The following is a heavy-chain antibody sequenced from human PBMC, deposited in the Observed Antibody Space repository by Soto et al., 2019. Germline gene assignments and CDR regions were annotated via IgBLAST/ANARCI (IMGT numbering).Heavy chain of an antibody. CDR3: AKDIKSFRRDYHFDY. Sequence: PGGSLRLSCAASGFTFSSYAMSWVRQAPGKGLEWVSAISGSGGSTHYADSVKGRFTISRDNSKNTLYLQMNSLRAEDTAVYYCAKDIKSFRRDYHFDYWGQGTLVTVSS. CDR2: ISGSGGST. V-gene: IGHV3-23*01. D-gene: IGHD3-16*01. J-gene: IGHJ4*02. CDR1: GFTFSSYA.